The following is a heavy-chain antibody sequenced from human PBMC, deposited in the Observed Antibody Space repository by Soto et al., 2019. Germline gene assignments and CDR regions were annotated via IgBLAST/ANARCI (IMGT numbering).Heavy chain of an antibody. Sequence: GGSLRLSCAASGFRFSAYGIHWVRQAPEKGLEWVSRIKTDGSSTDYAASVKGRFTISRDNAKNILYLQMDSLRVEDTAVYYCAKREGNTFGLFHWGQGTLVTVSS. CDR3: AKREGNTFGLFH. CDR1: GFRFSAYG. V-gene: IGHV3-74*01. CDR2: IKTDGSST. J-gene: IGHJ4*02. D-gene: IGHD5-18*01.